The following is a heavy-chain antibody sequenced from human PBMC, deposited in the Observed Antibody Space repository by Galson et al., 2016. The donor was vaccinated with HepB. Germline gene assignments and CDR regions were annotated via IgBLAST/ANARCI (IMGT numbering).Heavy chain of an antibody. CDR1: GFSLSSSGVA. V-gene: IGHV2-5*02. J-gene: IGHJ6*02. CDR2: IYWDDDK. CDR3: AHVLAVPAFLSGYFHYYALDV. D-gene: IGHD6-19*01. Sequence: PALVKPTQTLTLTCTFSGFSLSSSGVAVHSIRQPPGKALEWLALIYWDDDKRYNPSLESRLTITKDTSKNQVVLTMTNVDPVDTGTYYCAHVLAVPAFLSGYFHYYALDVWGQGTAVTVSS.